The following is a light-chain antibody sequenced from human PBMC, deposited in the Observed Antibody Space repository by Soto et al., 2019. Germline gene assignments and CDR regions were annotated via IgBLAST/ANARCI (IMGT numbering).Light chain of an antibody. Sequence: DIQLTQSPSFLSASVGDRVTITCRASQGISSNFAWYPKKPGKAPKPLIYAVSTFQSGVSSRFSGSASGTEFTLTISSLQPEEFSEYDCQPLYSCRLTFGGGTKVEIK. CDR1: QGISSN. CDR3: QPLYSCRLT. V-gene: IGKV1-9*01. CDR2: AVS. J-gene: IGKJ4*01.